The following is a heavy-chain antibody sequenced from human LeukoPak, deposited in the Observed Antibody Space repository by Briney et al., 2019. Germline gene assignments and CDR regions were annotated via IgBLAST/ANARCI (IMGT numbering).Heavy chain of an antibody. Sequence: SETLSLTCTVSGGSISSYYWSWIRQPPGKGLEWIGYIYTSGSTNYNPSLKSRVTMSVDTSKNQFSLKLSSVTAADTAVYYCARTIAAAGTLNNWFDPWGQGTLVTVSS. D-gene: IGHD6-13*01. CDR3: ARTIAAAGTLNNWFDP. CDR1: GGSISSYY. V-gene: IGHV4-4*08. J-gene: IGHJ5*02. CDR2: IYTSGST.